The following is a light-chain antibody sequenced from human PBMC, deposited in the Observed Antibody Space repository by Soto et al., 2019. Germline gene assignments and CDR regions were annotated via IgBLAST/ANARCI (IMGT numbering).Light chain of an antibody. J-gene: IGLJ3*02. Sequence: QPVLTQPPSVSGAPGQRVTISCTGSSSNIGAGYDVHWYQQLPGTAPKLLIYGNSNRPSGVPDRFSGSKSGTSASLAITGLQAEDEADYYCQSYDSRLGGWVFGGGTQLTVL. CDR1: SSNIGAGYD. V-gene: IGLV1-40*01. CDR3: QSYDSRLGGWV. CDR2: GNS.